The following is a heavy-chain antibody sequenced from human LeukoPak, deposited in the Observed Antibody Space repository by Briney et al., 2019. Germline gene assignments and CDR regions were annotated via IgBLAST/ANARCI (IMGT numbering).Heavy chain of an antibody. CDR3: ARTVTYYYDSSGYYSPGHFDY. D-gene: IGHD3-22*01. Sequence: GGSLRLSCVVSGFTFSSYSMNWVRQAPGKGLEWVSSIISRSSYIYYADSVKGRFTISRDNAKNSLYLQMNSLRAEDTAVYYCARTVTYYYDSSGYYSPGHFDYWGQGTPVTVSS. J-gene: IGHJ4*02. CDR2: IISRSSYI. V-gene: IGHV3-21*01. CDR1: GFTFSSYS.